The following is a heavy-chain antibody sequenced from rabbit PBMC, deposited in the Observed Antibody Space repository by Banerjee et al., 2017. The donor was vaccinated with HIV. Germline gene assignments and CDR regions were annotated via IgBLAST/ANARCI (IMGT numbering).Heavy chain of an antibody. CDR2: IDAGDSGRA. Sequence: VESGGGLVKPGASLTLTCTASGFSFSSYWICWVRQAPGKGLEWIACIDAGDSGRAYYATWAKGRFTISKTSSTTVTLQMTSLTAADTATCFCPRGYAGYPSLNLWGPGTLVTV. J-gene: IGHJ4*01. V-gene: IGHV1S45*01. D-gene: IGHD7-1*01. CDR1: GFSFSSYW. CDR3: PRGYAGYPSLNL.